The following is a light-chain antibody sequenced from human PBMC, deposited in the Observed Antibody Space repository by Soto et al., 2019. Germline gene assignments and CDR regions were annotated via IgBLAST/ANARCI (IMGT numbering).Light chain of an antibody. CDR2: MGS. V-gene: IGKV2-28*01. CDR1: QSLLHSNGYNF. J-gene: IGKJ1*01. CDR3: MQALQTPRT. Sequence: DIVMTQSPLSLPVTPGEPASISCRSSQSLLHSNGYNFLDWYLQKPGQSPQLLIYMGSNRASGVPDRFSGSGSGTDFTLKISREVAKDVGVYYCMQALQTPRTFGQGTKVEIK.